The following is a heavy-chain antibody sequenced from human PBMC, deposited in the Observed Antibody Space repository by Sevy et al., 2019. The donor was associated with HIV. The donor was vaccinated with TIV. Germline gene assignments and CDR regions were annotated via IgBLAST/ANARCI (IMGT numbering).Heavy chain of an antibody. CDR1: GFIFGDYG. CDR3: TRWSGSQSIFDY. V-gene: IGHV3-49*04. Sequence: GGSLRRSCTASGFIFGDYGMSWVRQAPGKGLEWIAFFKSKSHGGTTENAASVKGRFTISRDDSKNIVYLQMSNLKTEETAVYYCTRWSGSQSIFDYWGQGTLVTVSS. J-gene: IGHJ4*02. D-gene: IGHD1-26*01. CDR2: FKSKSHGGTT.